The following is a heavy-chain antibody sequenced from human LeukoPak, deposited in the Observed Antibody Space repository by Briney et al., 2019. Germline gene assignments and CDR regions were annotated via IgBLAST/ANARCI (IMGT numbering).Heavy chain of an antibody. CDR3: AKDIIRDLRYFDWLLCDY. CDR2: ISGSGGST. D-gene: IGHD3-9*01. Sequence: GGSLRLSCAASGFTFSSYAMSWVRQAPGKGLEWVSAISGSGGSTYYADSAKGRFTISRDNSKNTLYLQMNSLRAEDTAVYYCAKDIIRDLRYFDWLLCDYWGQGTLVTVSS. CDR1: GFTFSSYA. V-gene: IGHV3-23*01. J-gene: IGHJ4*02.